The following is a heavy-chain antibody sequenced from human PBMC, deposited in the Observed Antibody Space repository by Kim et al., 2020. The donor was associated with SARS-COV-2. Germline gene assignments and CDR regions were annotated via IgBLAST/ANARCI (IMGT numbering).Heavy chain of an antibody. D-gene: IGHD5-18*01. CDR3: ARLQLWSLWYAFDI. Sequence: SETLSLTCTVSGGSISSSSYYWGWIRQPPGKVLEWIGSIYYSGSTYHNPSLKSRVTISVDTSKNQFSLKLSSVTAADTAVYYCARLQLWSLWYAFDIWGQGTMVTVSS. CDR1: GGSISSSSYY. CDR2: IYYSGST. V-gene: IGHV4-39*01. J-gene: IGHJ3*02.